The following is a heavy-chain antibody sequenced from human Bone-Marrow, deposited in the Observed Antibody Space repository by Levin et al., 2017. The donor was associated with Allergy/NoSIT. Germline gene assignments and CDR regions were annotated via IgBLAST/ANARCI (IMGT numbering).Heavy chain of an antibody. CDR2: ISSTSSYI. Sequence: MPGGSLRLSCAASGFTFSVHSMNWVRQAPGKGLEWVSSISSTSSYIYYADSVKGRFTISRDNARNSLYLQMNSLRAEDTAVYYCAGGSSTTVYYFDHWGQGTLLTVSS. D-gene: IGHD4-17*01. CDR3: AGGSSTTVYYFDH. CDR1: GFTFSVHS. J-gene: IGHJ4*02. V-gene: IGHV3-21*01.